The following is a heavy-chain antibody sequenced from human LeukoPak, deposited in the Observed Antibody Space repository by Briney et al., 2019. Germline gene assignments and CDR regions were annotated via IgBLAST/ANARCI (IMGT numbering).Heavy chain of an antibody. J-gene: IGHJ4*02. CDR1: GASISSYD. D-gene: IGHD5-24*01. V-gene: IGHV4-59*01. Sequence: SESLSLTCAVSGASISSYDWSWIRQPPGKGLEWIGGIYSSGRTNDNPSLKSRVTISKDTSKNQVSLNLRSVTAADTAVYYCTRDGDGYNTPFDYWGQGTLVTVSS. CDR2: IYSSGRT. CDR3: TRDGDGYNTPFDY.